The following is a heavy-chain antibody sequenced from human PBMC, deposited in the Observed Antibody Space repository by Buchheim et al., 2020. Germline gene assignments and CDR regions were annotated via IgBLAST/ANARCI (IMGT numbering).Heavy chain of an antibody. J-gene: IGHJ4*02. Sequence: EVQLVESGGGLVQPGGSLRLSCAASGFTFSSYWMIWVRQAPGKGLEWVANIDAHGTEGYYVDSVKGRFTISRDNAQTSLYLQMNSLRPEDTGFYHCVRDRTYSSSGSYAYWGPGAL. V-gene: IGHV3-7*03. D-gene: IGHD3-10*01. CDR2: IDAHGTEG. CDR1: GFTFSSYW. CDR3: VRDRTYSSSGSYAY.